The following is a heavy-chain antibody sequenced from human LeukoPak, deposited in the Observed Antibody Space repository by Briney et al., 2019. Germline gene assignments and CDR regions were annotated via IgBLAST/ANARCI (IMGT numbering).Heavy chain of an antibody. CDR3: AKETSSSFDY. D-gene: IGHD6-6*01. CDR1: GFTFSSYA. CDR2: ICNSGGST. Sequence: QPGGSLRLSCAASGFTFSSYAMNWVRQAPGKGLEWVSGICNSGGSTYYADSVKGRFTISRDNSKNTLYLQMNSLRAEDTAVYYCAKETSSSFDYWGQGTLVTVSS. J-gene: IGHJ4*02. V-gene: IGHV3-23*01.